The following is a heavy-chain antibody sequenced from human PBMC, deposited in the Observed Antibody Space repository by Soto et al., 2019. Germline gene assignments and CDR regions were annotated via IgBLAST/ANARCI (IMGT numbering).Heavy chain of an antibody. CDR3: ARDERRQAVAGLNNWFDP. Sequence: PSETLSLTCTVSGGSISSGGYYWSWIRQHPGKGLEWIGYIYYSGSTYYNPSLKSRVTISVDTSKNQFSLKLSSVTAADTAVYYCARDERRQAVAGLNNWFDPWGQGTLVTVSS. D-gene: IGHD6-19*01. J-gene: IGHJ5*02. V-gene: IGHV4-31*03. CDR2: IYYSGST. CDR1: GGSISSGGYY.